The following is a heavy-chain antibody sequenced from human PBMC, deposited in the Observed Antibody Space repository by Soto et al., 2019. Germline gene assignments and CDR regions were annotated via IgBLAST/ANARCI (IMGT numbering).Heavy chain of an antibody. CDR3: AKERHSASGDMDV. CDR2: ISYDGSQK. D-gene: IGHD3-10*01. Sequence: QVQLVESGGGVVQPGTSLRLSCEASGFTFSNYGMLWVRQAPGKGLEAVAGISYDGSQKNYVDSVKGRFTISRDNSKSTLSLQMSSLSAEDTAVYYCAKERHSASGDMDVWGQGTTVTVSS. V-gene: IGHV3-30*18. CDR1: GFTFSNYG. J-gene: IGHJ6*02.